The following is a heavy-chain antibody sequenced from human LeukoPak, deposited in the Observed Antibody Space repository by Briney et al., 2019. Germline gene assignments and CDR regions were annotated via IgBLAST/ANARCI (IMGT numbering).Heavy chain of an antibody. CDR3: ARDHGSWSNTGYFQH. CDR1: GGSISSYY. D-gene: IGHD6-13*01. J-gene: IGHJ1*01. Sequence: SETLSLTCTVSGGSISSYYWSWIRQPPGKGLEWIGYIYYSGSTNYNPSLKSRVTISVDTSKNQFSLKLSSVTAADTAVYYCARDHGSWSNTGYFQHWGQGTLVTVSS. V-gene: IGHV4-59*01. CDR2: IYYSGST.